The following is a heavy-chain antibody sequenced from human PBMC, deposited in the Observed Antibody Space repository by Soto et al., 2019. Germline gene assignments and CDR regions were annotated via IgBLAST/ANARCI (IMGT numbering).Heavy chain of an antibody. V-gene: IGHV3-33*01. Sequence: QVQLVESGGGVVQPGRSLRLSCAASGFAFSSYGMHWVRQAPGKGLEWVAVIWYDGSNKYYADSVKGRFTISRDNSKNTLYLQMNSLRAEDTAVYYCARGLTGEEGDAFDIWGQGTMVTVSS. CDR3: ARGLTGEEGDAFDI. CDR2: IWYDGSNK. CDR1: GFAFSSYG. D-gene: IGHD7-27*01. J-gene: IGHJ3*02.